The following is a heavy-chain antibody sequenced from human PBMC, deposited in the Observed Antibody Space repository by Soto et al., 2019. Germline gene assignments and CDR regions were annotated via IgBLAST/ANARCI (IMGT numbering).Heavy chain of an antibody. CDR2: IYYSGST. J-gene: IGHJ4*02. Sequence: QVQLQESGPGLVKPSETLSLTCTVSGGSISSYYWNWIRQPPGKGLEWIGYIYYSGSTNYNPSFNSRVTISVETSKNQLSLKLSSVTAADTAVYYCARGAYPWAGMMGYWGQGALVTVSS. CDR3: ARGAYPWAGMMGY. D-gene: IGHD3-10*01. CDR1: GGSISSYY. V-gene: IGHV4-59*01.